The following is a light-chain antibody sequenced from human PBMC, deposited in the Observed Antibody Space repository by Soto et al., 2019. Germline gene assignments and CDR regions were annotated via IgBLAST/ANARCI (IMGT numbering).Light chain of an antibody. J-gene: IGKJ5*01. CDR2: TGS. V-gene: IGKV1-12*01. CDR3: QQAASFPIT. Sequence: DIQMTRSPSYVSASVGDRVTITCRASQGIKNWLAWYQQKPGKAPNLLIYTGSSLQSGVPSRFSGSGSGTDFTLTINSLQPEDFATYYCQQAASFPITFGQGTRLEI. CDR1: QGIKNW.